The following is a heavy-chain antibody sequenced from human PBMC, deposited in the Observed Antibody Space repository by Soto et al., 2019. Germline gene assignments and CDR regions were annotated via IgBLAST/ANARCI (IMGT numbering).Heavy chain of an antibody. CDR1: GVPFSTYI. V-gene: IGHV3-48*01. J-gene: IGHJ6*02. CDR3: ARDRYGFWSGSDHYGLDV. CDR2: ISSGSTTM. Sequence: GGSLRLSCAASGVPFSTYIMNWVRQAPGKGLEWVSYISSGSTTMYYADSVKGRFTISRDNAKNSLYLQMNSLRAEDTAVYYCARDRYGFWSGSDHYGLDVWGQGTTVTVSS. D-gene: IGHD3-3*01.